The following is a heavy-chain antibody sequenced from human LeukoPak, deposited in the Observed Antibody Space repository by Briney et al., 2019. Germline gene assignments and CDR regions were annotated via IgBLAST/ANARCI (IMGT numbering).Heavy chain of an antibody. CDR1: GYTFTSCG. Sequence: ASVKVSCKASGYTFTSCGISWVRQAPGQGLEWMGWISAYNGNTNYAQKLQGRVTMTTDTSTSTAYMELRSLRSDDTAVYYCARDWSGSSYTTNYYFDYWGQGTLVTVSS. J-gene: IGHJ4*02. CDR3: ARDWSGSSYTTNYYFDY. D-gene: IGHD1-26*01. CDR2: ISAYNGNT. V-gene: IGHV1-18*01.